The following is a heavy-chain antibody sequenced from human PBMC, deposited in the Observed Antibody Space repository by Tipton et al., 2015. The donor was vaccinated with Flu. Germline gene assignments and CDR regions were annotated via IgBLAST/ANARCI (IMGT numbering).Heavy chain of an antibody. CDR1: GFTFSNYA. J-gene: IGHJ4*02. CDR2: TGSDGNT. V-gene: IGHV3-23*01. CDR3: ARDLRVIAARPYQDYFDY. Sequence: GSLRLSCAASGFTFSNYAMSWVRQAPGKGLEWVSTTGSDGNTYYADSVKGRFTITRDNSKNTLWLQMNSLRAENTAVYYCARDLRVIAARPYQDYFDYWGQGTLVTVSS. D-gene: IGHD6-6*01.